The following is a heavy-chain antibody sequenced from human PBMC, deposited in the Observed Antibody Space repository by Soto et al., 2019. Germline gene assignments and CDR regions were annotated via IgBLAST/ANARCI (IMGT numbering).Heavy chain of an antibody. CDR1: GGSISSGGYY. CDR3: ARDQVVLVPAAPGDYCCGMDV. D-gene: IGHD2-2*01. CDR2: IYYSGST. Sequence: QVQLQESGPGLVKPSQTLSLTCTVSGGSISSGGYYWSWIRQHPGKGLEWIGYIYYSGSTYYNPSPKSRVTVPVDTPQNPYSLKLRSVTAADMAVYYCARDQVVLVPAAPGDYCCGMDVWGQGTTVTVAS. J-gene: IGHJ6*02. V-gene: IGHV4-31*03.